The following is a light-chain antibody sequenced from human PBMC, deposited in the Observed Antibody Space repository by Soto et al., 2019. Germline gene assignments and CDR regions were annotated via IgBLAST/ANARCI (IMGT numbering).Light chain of an antibody. V-gene: IGLV1-44*01. CDR3: AAWDDSLNGFVA. J-gene: IGLJ2*01. CDR2: TND. CDR1: GSNIGSYS. Sequence: QSVLTQAPSASGTPGQRVTISCSGSGSNIGSYSVNWYQQLPVTAPKLLIYTNDQRPPGVADRFSGSKSGTSASLAIGGLQSEDEAAYYCAAWDDSLNGFVAFGGGTKLTVL.